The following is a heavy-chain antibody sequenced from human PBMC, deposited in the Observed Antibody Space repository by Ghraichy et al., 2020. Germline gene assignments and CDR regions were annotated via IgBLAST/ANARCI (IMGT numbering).Heavy chain of an antibody. V-gene: IGHV5-51*01. D-gene: IGHD6-19*01. J-gene: IGHJ4*02. CDR2: IYPGDSDT. CDR3: AVIITQVYMEESGWSEGPFDY. Sequence: GESLNISCKGSGYSFTSYWIGWVRQMPGKGLEWMGIIYPGDSDTRYSPSFQGQVTISADKSISTAYLQWSSLKASDTAMYYCAVIITQVYMEESGWSEGPFDYWGQGTLVTVSS. CDR1: GYSFTSYW.